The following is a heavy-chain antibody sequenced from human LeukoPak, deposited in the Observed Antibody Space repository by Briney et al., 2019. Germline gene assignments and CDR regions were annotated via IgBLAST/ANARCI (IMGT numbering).Heavy chain of an antibody. CDR2: INHSGST. CDR1: GGSFSGYC. D-gene: IGHD2-2*01. CDR3: EGLCSSTSCPKTFDY. V-gene: IGHV4-34*01. Sequence: SETLSLTCAVYGGSFSGYCWSWIRQPPGKGLEWIGEINHSGSTNYNPSLRSRVTISVPTSKNQFSLKLSSVTAADTAVYYCEGLCSSTSCPKTFDYWGQGTLVTVSS. J-gene: IGHJ4*02.